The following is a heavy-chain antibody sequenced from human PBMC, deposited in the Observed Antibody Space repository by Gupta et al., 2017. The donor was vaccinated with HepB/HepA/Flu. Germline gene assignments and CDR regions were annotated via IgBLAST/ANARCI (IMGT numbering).Heavy chain of an antibody. V-gene: IGHV1-69*01. CDR3: ASSREGSSTRCAAGD. CDR1: GGTFSSYA. CDR2: IIHIFGKA. Sequence: QVQLVQSGAEVNKPGSSVKVSCKASGGTFSSYAISWVRQAPGQGLEWRGGIIHIFGKAKYEHNGQCRVTITADESTSTSYRELSSLRSEDTAVYYCASSREGSSTRCAAGDWGQGTLVTVSS. J-gene: IGHJ4*02. D-gene: IGHD2-2*01.